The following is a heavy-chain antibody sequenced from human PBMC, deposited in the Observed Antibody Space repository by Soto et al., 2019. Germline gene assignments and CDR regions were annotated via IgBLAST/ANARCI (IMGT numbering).Heavy chain of an antibody. CDR2: IYHSGST. CDR3: AREGGGGTIAFDY. D-gene: IGHD2-21*01. J-gene: IGHJ4*02. V-gene: IGHV4-59*01. Sequence: SETLSLTCSVTGGSISTYYWSWIRQPPGQGLEWIGYIYHSGSTNYNPSLKSRVTIFVDTSKNQFSLELTSVTAADTAVYYCAREGGGGTIAFDYWGQGTPVTVPQ. CDR1: GGSISTYY.